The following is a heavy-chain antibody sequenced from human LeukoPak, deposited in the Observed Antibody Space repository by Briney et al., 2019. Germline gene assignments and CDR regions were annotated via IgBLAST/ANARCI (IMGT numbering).Heavy chain of an antibody. CDR1: GFTFNTYA. CDR2: ISSSGSIM. D-gene: IGHD6-6*01. CDR3: SGQYSSSSVVDY. V-gene: IGHV3-48*03. Sequence: GESLRLSCAASGFTFNTYAMSWVRQAPGKGLEWVSYISSSGSIMCCADSLTGRFTTSRDNAKNSLYLQMNSLRAEDTAIYYCSGQYSSSSVVDYWGQETPATVSS. J-gene: IGHJ4*02.